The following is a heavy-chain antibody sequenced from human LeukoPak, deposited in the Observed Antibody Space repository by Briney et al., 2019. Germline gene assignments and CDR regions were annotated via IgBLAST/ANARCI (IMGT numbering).Heavy chain of an antibody. CDR3: ARDCTNGVCYSGLDY. V-gene: IGHV3-21*01. CDR1: GFTFSSYS. CDR2: ISSSSYI. J-gene: IGHJ4*02. Sequence: GGSLRLSCAASGFTFSSYSMNWVRQAPGKGLEWVSSISSSSYIYYADSVKGRFTISRDNAKNSLYLQMNSLRAEDTAVYYCARDCTNGVCYSGLDYWGQGTLVTVSS. D-gene: IGHD2-8*01.